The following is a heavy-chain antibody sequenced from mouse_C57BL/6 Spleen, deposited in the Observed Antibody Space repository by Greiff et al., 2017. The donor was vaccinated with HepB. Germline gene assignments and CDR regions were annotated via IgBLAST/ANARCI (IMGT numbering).Heavy chain of an antibody. CDR1: GFTFSSYA. CDR2: ISSGGDYI. J-gene: IGHJ1*03. CDR3: TRGPGYYGSSYDWYFDV. D-gene: IGHD1-1*01. V-gene: IGHV5-9-1*02. Sequence: EVKLVESGEGLVKPGGSLKLSCAASGFTFSSYAMSWVRQTPEKRLEWVAYISSGGDYIYYADTVKGRFTISRDNARNTLYLQMSSLKSEDTAMYYCTRGPGYYGSSYDWYFDVWGTGTTVTVSS.